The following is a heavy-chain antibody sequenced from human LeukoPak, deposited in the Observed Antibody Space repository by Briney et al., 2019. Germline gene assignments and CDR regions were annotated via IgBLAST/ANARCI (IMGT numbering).Heavy chain of an antibody. CDR2: IRSRNYGGKR. CDR3: SRAPNYDFWLDC. V-gene: IGHV3-49*04. Sequence: GGTLRLSCTGSGFTFGDSGINWVRQAPGKGLEWVGFIRSRNYGGKREYAASVRGRLTNSRDDSETIAYLQMNNLKSEDSAVYYCSRAPNYDFWLDCWGQGTLITVSS. D-gene: IGHD3-3*01. J-gene: IGHJ4*02. CDR1: GFTFGDSG.